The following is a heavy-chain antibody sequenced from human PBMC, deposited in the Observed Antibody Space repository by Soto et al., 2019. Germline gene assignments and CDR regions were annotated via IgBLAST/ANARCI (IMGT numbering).Heavy chain of an antibody. D-gene: IGHD3-16*01. Sequence: GGSLRLSCAASGFKFSNYAMSWVRQAPGKGLEWVSLISATGGGTYYADSVKGRFTISRDNSHNTLYLQVHSLTAEDTAVYYCAQDRRAGGNSAFYFDFWGQGAQVTVSS. J-gene: IGHJ4*02. CDR2: ISATGGGT. V-gene: IGHV3-23*01. CDR1: GFKFSNYA. CDR3: AQDRRAGGNSAFYFDF.